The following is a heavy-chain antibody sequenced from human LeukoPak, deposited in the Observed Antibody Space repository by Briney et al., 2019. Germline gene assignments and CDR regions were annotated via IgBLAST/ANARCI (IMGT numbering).Heavy chain of an antibody. D-gene: IGHD5-12*01. CDR1: GGSITSYY. CDR3: ARDLRGYSGYANWYFDL. CDR2: IYYSGST. Sequence: PSETLSLTCTVSGGSITSYYWSWIRQPPGKGLEWIGYIYYSGSTNYNPSLKSRVTISVDTSKNQFSLKLSSVTAADTAVYYCARDLRGYSGYANWYFDLWGRGTLVTVSS. V-gene: IGHV4-59*12. J-gene: IGHJ2*01.